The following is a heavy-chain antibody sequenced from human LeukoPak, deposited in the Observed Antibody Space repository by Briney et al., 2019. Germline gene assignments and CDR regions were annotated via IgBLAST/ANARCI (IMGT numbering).Heavy chain of an antibody. Sequence: GASVKVSCKASGYTFTSYGISWVRQAPGQGLEWMGWISAYNGNTNYAQKLQGRVTMTTDTSTSTAYMELRSLRSDDTAVYYCATHEEDIVVVPAAIFLDPWGQGTLVTVSS. J-gene: IGHJ5*02. CDR1: GYTFTSYG. V-gene: IGHV1-18*04. CDR3: ATHEEDIVVVPAAIFLDP. D-gene: IGHD2-2*01. CDR2: ISAYNGNT.